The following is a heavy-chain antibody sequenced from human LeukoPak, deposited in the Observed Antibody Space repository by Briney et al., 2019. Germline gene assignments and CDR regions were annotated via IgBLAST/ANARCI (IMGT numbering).Heavy chain of an antibody. J-gene: IGHJ4*02. D-gene: IGHD3-22*01. Sequence: GGSLRLSCAASGFTFSSYAMSWVRQAPGKGLEWVSAISGSGGSTYYADSVKGRFTISRDNSKNTLYLQMNSLRAEDTAVYYCAKLRRYYDSSGYYRPFGYWGQGTLVTVSS. CDR3: AKLRRYYDSSGYYRPFGY. CDR1: GFTFSSYA. CDR2: ISGSGGST. V-gene: IGHV3-23*01.